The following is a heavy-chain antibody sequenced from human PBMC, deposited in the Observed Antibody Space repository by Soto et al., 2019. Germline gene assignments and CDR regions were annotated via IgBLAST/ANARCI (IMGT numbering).Heavy chain of an antibody. D-gene: IGHD2-15*01. Sequence: SETLSLTCAVYGGSFSGYYWSWIRQPPGKGLEWIGEINHSGSTNYNPSLKSRVTISVDTSKNQFSLKLSSVTAADTAVYYCARKSQFLRCSGGSCYGGQYYFDYWGQGTLVTVSS. J-gene: IGHJ4*02. CDR2: INHSGST. CDR3: ARKSQFLRCSGGSCYGGQYYFDY. CDR1: GGSFSGYY. V-gene: IGHV4-34*01.